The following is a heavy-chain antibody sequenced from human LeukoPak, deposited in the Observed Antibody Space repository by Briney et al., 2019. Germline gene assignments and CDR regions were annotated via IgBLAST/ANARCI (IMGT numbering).Heavy chain of an antibody. CDR1: GFTFSSYG. CDR3: ATSGYPYYDILTGYADI. J-gene: IGHJ6*04. Sequence: GGTLRLSCAASGFTFSSYGMSWVRQAPGKGLEWVSAISGSGGSTYYADSVKGRFTISRDNSKNTLYLQMNSLRAEDTAVYYCATSGYPYYDILTGYADIWGKGTTVTISS. D-gene: IGHD3-9*01. CDR2: ISGSGGST. V-gene: IGHV3-23*01.